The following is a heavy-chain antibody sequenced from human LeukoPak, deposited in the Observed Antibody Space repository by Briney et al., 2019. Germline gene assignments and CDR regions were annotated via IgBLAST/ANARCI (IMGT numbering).Heavy chain of an antibody. D-gene: IGHD4-23*01. Sequence: GASVKVSCKASGYTFTSYGISWVRQAPGQGLEWMGWISAYNGNTNYAQKLQGRVTMTTDTSTSTAYMELRSLRSDDTAVYYCARAALSYGGNSLGYWGQGTLVTVSS. CDR2: ISAYNGNT. CDR3: ARAALSYGGNSLGY. J-gene: IGHJ4*02. CDR1: GYTFTSYG. V-gene: IGHV1-18*01.